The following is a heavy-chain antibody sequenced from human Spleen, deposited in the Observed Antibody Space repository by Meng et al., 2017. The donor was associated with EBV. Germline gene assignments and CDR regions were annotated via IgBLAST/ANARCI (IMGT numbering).Heavy chain of an antibody. CDR3: ASSATGWFFYYDY. CDR2: IYHSGCT. CDR1: GVSITTGGCS. D-gene: IGHD2-15*01. V-gene: IGHV4-30-2*01. J-gene: IGHJ4*02. Sequence: LQLQASRAGLVQPPQTLPLTCAVSGVSITTGGCSWSWVREQPGKGLEWIWYIYHSGCTYYYPCVKSRVIMSVDRSKNQFSLKLASVTAADTAFYYCASSATGWFFYYDYWGQGTLVTVSS.